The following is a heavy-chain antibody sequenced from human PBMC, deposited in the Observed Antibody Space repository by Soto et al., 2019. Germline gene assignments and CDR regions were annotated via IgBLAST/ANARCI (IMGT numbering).Heavy chain of an antibody. J-gene: IGHJ4*02. Sequence: QLQLQESGPGLVKPSETLSLTCTVSGGSISSSSYYWGWIRQPPGKGLEWIGSIYYSGSTYYNPSLKSRVTISVDTSKNQFSLKLSSVTAADTAVYYCARQGNYYDSSGFVDYWGQGTLVTVSS. D-gene: IGHD3-22*01. CDR1: GGSISSSSYY. CDR3: ARQGNYYDSSGFVDY. V-gene: IGHV4-39*01. CDR2: IYYSGST.